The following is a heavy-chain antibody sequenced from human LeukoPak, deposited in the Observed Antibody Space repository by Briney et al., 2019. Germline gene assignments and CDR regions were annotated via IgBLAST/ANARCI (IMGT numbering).Heavy chain of an antibody. J-gene: IGHJ4*02. V-gene: IGHV1-69*05. CDR1: GGTFNNYA. D-gene: IGHD6-19*01. CDR2: IIPLFATT. CDR3: AGARGVGSGWPIGY. Sequence: SVKVSCKASGGTFNNYAISWVRQAPGQGLEWMGGIIPLFATTNYAQNFQGRVTITRDTSASTAYMELSSLRSEDMAVYYCAGARGVGSGWPIGYWGQGTLVTVSS.